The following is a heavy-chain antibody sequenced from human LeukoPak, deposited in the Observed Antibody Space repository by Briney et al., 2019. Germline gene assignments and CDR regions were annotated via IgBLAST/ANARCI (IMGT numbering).Heavy chain of an antibody. J-gene: IGHJ4*02. Sequence: ASVKVSCKASGYTFTSYYMHWVRQAPGQGLELMGWINPNSGGTNYAQKFQGRVTMTRDTSISTAYMELSRLRSDDTAVHYCARVEDVDTDPGGWGQGTLVTVPS. CDR3: ARVEDVDTDPGG. D-gene: IGHD5-18*01. CDR2: INPNSGGT. V-gene: IGHV1-2*02. CDR1: GYTFTSYY.